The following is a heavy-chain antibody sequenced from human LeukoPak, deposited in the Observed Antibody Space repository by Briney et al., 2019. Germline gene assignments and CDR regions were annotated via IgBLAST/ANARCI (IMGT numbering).Heavy chain of an antibody. Sequence: PSETLSLTCTVSGGSISSSSYYWGWIRQPPGKGLEWVGSIYYSGSTYYHPSLKSRVTISVDTSKNQFSLKLSSVTAADTAVYYCAREPGIAAADHFDYWGQGTLVTVSS. CDR2: IYYSGST. CDR1: GGSISSSSYY. D-gene: IGHD6-13*01. V-gene: IGHV4-39*02. CDR3: AREPGIAAADHFDY. J-gene: IGHJ4*02.